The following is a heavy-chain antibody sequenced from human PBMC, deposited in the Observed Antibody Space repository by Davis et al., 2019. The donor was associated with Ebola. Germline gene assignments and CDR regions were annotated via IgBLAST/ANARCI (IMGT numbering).Heavy chain of an antibody. CDR2: THPGGGGT. CDR3: AREVGETKLDQ. V-gene: IGHV1-46*01. J-gene: IGHJ4*02. Sequence: ASVKVSCKASGYTFTSNHMHWVRQAPGQGLEWMGITHPGGGGTRFAQKFQGRVSLTSDTSTSTVYMELSSLRSDDTAVYYCAREVGETKLDQWGQGTLVTVSS. D-gene: IGHD1-26*01. CDR1: GYTFTSNH.